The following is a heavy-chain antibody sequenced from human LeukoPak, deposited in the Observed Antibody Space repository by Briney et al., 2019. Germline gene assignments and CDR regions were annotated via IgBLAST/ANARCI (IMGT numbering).Heavy chain of an antibody. J-gene: IGHJ4*02. CDR3: ARYTEYYFDY. D-gene: IGHD2-2*02. Sequence: SGGSLRLSCAASGFTFSTYWMTWVRQAPGKGLEWVANMKRDGSEVYYANSVKGHFTISRDNAKNSLYLQMNSLRAEDTAVYCCARYTEYYFDYWGQGTLVTVSS. V-gene: IGHV3-7*01. CDR1: GFTFSTYW. CDR2: MKRDGSEV.